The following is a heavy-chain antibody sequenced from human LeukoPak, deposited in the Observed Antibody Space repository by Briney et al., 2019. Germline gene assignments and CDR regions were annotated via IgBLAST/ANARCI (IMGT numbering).Heavy chain of an antibody. CDR1: GFTFGSHA. CDR3: ARAPAGYYDFWSGYYLDH. CDR2: ISGSGGNT. D-gene: IGHD3-3*01. V-gene: IGHV3-23*01. J-gene: IGHJ4*02. Sequence: GGSLRLSCAATGFTFGSHAVSWVRQAPGKGLEWVSLISGSGGNTYYADSVKGRFTISRDNAKNSLYLQMNSLRAEDTAVYYCARAPAGYYDFWSGYYLDHWGQGTLVTVSS.